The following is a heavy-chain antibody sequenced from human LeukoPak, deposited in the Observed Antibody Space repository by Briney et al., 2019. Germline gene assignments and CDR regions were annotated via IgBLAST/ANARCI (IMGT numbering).Heavy chain of an antibody. CDR3: ARDTYYYDSSGYYYFDY. CDR2: INHSGST. Sequence: PSETLSLTCAVYGGSFSGYYWSWIRRPPGKGLEWIGEINHSGSTNYNPSLKSRVTISVDTSKNQFSLKLSSVTAADTAVYYCARDTYYYDSSGYYYFDYWGQGTLVTVSS. V-gene: IGHV4-34*01. D-gene: IGHD3-22*01. CDR1: GGSFSGYY. J-gene: IGHJ4*02.